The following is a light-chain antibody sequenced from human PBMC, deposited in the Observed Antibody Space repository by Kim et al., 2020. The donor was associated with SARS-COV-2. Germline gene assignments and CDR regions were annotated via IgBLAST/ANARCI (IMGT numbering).Light chain of an antibody. CDR3: QSFDSSNLV. J-gene: IGLJ3*02. Sequence: NFMLTQPHSVSESPGKTVTISCTRSSGSIATNYVQWYQQHPGSVPTTVIYENNQRPSGVPDRFSGSVDSSSNSASLTISGLKTEDEADYYCQSFDSSNLVFGGGTQLTVL. CDR1: SGSIATNY. CDR2: ENN. V-gene: IGLV6-57*03.